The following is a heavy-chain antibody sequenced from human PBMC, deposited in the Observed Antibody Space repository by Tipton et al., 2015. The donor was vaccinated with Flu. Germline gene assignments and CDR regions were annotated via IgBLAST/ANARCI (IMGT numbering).Heavy chain of an antibody. CDR2: IDHSGTT. CDR3: ASHSYSRGRAGH. CDR1: GGSFSGYY. Sequence: TLSLTCAVYGGSFSGYYWSWIRQPPGKGLEWIGSIDHSGTTYYNPSLKSRVTISVDTSKSQFSLKLSSVTAADTAVFYCASHSYSRGRAGHWGQGTLVTVSS. D-gene: IGHD4-11*01. J-gene: IGHJ4*02. V-gene: IGHV4-34*01.